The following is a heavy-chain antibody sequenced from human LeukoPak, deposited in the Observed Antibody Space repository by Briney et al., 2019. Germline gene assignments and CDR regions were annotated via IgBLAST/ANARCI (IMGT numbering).Heavy chain of an antibody. D-gene: IGHD5-18*01. CDR1: GYSFTSYG. V-gene: IGHV1-18*01. Sequence: GASVTVSCKASGYSFTSYGFNWVRQAPGHGLEWMGWMSAYNGKTNYAHSLQGRVTVTADTSTSTAYMELRSLRSEDTAVYYCARGMGYSYGHPQGAFDIWGQGTMVTVSS. CDR2: MSAYNGKT. J-gene: IGHJ3*02. CDR3: ARGMGYSYGHPQGAFDI.